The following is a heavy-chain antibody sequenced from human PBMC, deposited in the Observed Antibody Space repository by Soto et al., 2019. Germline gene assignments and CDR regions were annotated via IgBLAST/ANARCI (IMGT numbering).Heavy chain of an antibody. Sequence: SVKVSCKSSGFTFTSSAVQWVRQARGQRLEWIGWIVVGSGNTNYAQKFQERVTITRDMSTSTAYMELSSLRSEDTAVYYCAADVGSSWLYYYYYGMDVWGQGTTVTVSS. CDR2: IVVGSGNT. V-gene: IGHV1-58*01. D-gene: IGHD6-13*01. CDR1: GFTFTSSA. J-gene: IGHJ6*02. CDR3: AADVGSSWLYYYYYGMDV.